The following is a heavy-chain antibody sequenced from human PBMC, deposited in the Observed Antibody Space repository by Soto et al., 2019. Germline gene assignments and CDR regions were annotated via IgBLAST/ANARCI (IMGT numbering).Heavy chain of an antibody. V-gene: IGHV3-30*18. CDR1: GFTFSSYG. Sequence: GGSLRLSCAASGFTFSSYGMHWVRQAPGKGLEWVAVISYDGSNKYYADSVKGRFTISRDNSKNTLYLQMNSLRAEDTAVYYCAKDFRAYCGGDCYFSNAFDIWGQGTMVTVSS. J-gene: IGHJ3*02. CDR3: AKDFRAYCGGDCYFSNAFDI. D-gene: IGHD2-21*01. CDR2: ISYDGSNK.